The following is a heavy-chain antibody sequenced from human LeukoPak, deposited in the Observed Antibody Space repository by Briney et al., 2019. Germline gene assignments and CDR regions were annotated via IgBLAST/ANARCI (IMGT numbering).Heavy chain of an antibody. CDR2: IRGGVAGA. D-gene: IGHD3-16*02. CDR3: AKASYSYGNDAFDI. V-gene: IGHV3-23*01. CDR1: GFTFSNFA. Sequence: GGSLRLSCAASGFTFSNFAMAWVRQVPEKGLGWVSFIRGGVAGAHYADSVRGRFNISRDNSKNTLYLEMNRLRADDTAVYYCAKASYSYGNDAFDIWRQGTKVTVSS. J-gene: IGHJ3*02.